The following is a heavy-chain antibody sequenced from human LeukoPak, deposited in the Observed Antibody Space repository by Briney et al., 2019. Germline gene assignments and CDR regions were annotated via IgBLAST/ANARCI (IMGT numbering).Heavy chain of an antibody. Sequence: SQTLSLTCTVSGGSISSGDYYWSWIPQPPGKGLEWIGYIYYSGSTYYNPSLKSRVTISVDTSKNQFSLKLSSVTAADTAVYYCGRTLRRGYYFDYWGQGTLVTVSS. CDR3: GRTLRRGYYFDY. CDR2: IYYSGST. CDR1: GGSISSGDYY. V-gene: IGHV4-30-4*01. J-gene: IGHJ4*02. D-gene: IGHD3-10*01.